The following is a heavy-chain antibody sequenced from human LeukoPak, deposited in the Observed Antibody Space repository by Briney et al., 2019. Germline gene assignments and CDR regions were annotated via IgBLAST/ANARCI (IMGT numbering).Heavy chain of an antibody. Sequence: GGSLRLSCAASGFTVSSNYMSWVRQAPGKGLECFSVIYSGGSTIYADSVKGRFTMSRDNSKNTLYLQMNSLRAEDTAVYYCARDWLHGSGSSWKHLFDYWGQGTLVTVSS. D-gene: IGHD3-10*01. V-gene: IGHV3-66*01. J-gene: IGHJ4*02. CDR3: ARDWLHGSGSSWKHLFDY. CDR1: GFTVSSNY. CDR2: IYSGGST.